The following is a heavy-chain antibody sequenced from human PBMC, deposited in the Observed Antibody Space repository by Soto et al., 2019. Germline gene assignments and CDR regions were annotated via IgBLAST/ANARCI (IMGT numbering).Heavy chain of an antibody. J-gene: IGHJ4*02. CDR3: VTDYWSGGDH. CDR2: IHKDGTSA. V-gene: IGHV3-74*03. Sequence: EVQLVESGGALVQPGGSLRLSCAASGFTFNTYWMNWVRQGPGTGLVWVSRIHKDGTSAEYADSVKGRFTISRDNAKNTLYLQMNCLRVEDTAVYYCVTDYWSGGDHWGQGTLVTVSS. D-gene: IGHD3-3*01. CDR1: GFTFNTYW.